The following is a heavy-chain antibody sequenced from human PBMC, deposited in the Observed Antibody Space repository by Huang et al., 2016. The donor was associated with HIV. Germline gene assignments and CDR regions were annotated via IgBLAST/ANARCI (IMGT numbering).Heavy chain of an antibody. CDR3: ARGRLKLRFLEWVPVVLDY. CDR2: IYYSGST. CDR1: GGSISSHY. Sequence: QVQLQESGPGLVKPSETLSLTCTVSGGSISSHYWNWIRQPPGKGLEWIGSIYYSGSTNYNPARKSRVTISVDTSKNQVSLKLNSVTAADTAVYYCARGRLKLRFLEWVPVVLDYWGQGTLVTVSS. J-gene: IGHJ4*02. D-gene: IGHD3-3*01. V-gene: IGHV4-59*11.